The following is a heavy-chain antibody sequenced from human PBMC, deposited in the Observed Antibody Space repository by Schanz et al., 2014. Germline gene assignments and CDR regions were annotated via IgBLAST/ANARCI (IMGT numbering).Heavy chain of an antibody. CDR3: ARDSDRATMVRTYNWFDP. J-gene: IGHJ5*02. D-gene: IGHD3-10*01. CDR1: GFTFSTYA. CDR2: ISSYSTI. Sequence: EVQLVESGGGLVQPGGSLRLSCAASGFTFSTYAMNWVRQAPGKGLEWISYISSYSTIHYADSVKGRFTISRDNAKNSLYLQMNSLRDEDTAVYYCARDSDRATMVRTYNWFDPWGQGTLVTVSS. V-gene: IGHV3-48*02.